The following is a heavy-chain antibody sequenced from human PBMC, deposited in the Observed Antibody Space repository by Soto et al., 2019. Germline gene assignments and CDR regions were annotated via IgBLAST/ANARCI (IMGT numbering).Heavy chain of an antibody. Sequence: GGSLRLSCAASGFTFSNAWMSWVRQAPGKGLEWVGRIKSKTDGGTTDYAAPVKGRFTISRDDSKNTLYLQMNSLKTEDTAVYYCTTRKRGSGAAFWSGYAYYFDYWGQGTLVTVSS. CDR2: IKSKTDGGTT. CDR1: GFTFSNAW. CDR3: TTRKRGSGAAFWSGYAYYFDY. J-gene: IGHJ4*02. D-gene: IGHD3-3*01. V-gene: IGHV3-15*01.